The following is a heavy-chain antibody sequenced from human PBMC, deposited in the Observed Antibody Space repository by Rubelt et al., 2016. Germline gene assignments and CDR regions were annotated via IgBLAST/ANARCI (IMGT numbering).Heavy chain of an antibody. CDR1: GFTFSSYA. J-gene: IGHJ4*02. Sequence: EVQLLESGGGLVQPGGSLRLSCAASGFTFSSYAMSWVRQAPGKGLEWVSSISGSGGSTYYGDSVKGWFTISRNNSKNTRYLQMNSLRAEDTAVYYCAKDLGYSGSYRFDYWGQGTLVTVSS. CDR2: ISGSGGST. D-gene: IGHD1-26*01. V-gene: IGHV3-23*01. CDR3: AKDLGYSGSYRFDY.